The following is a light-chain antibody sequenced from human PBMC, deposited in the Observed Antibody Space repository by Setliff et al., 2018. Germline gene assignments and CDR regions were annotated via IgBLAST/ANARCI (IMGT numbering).Light chain of an antibody. CDR2: DVS. CDR1: SSDVGGYNY. J-gene: IGLJ2*01. CDR3: QSYDSSLSVDVV. V-gene: IGLV2-14*03. Sequence: QSALTQPASVSGSPGQSITISCTGTSSDVGGYNYVSWYQQHPGKAPKLMIYDVSNRPSGVSNRFSGSKSGNTASLTISGLQAEDEADYYCQSYDSSLSVDVVFGGGTKVTVL.